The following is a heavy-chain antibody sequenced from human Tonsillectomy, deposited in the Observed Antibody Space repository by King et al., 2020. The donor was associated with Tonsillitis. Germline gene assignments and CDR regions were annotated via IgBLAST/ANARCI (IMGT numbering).Heavy chain of an antibody. Sequence: LQLQESGPGLVKPSETLSLTCTVSGASISSSGYYWGWVRQPPGKGLEWIGNIYYSGITYNNPSLESRVTISVDTSKNQFSLRLTSVTAADTAVYYCARLRQGLEYYFDYWGQGTLITVSS. D-gene: IGHD6-19*01. V-gene: IGHV4-39*07. CDR2: IYYSGIT. CDR1: GASISSSGYY. CDR3: ARLRQGLEYYFDY. J-gene: IGHJ4*02.